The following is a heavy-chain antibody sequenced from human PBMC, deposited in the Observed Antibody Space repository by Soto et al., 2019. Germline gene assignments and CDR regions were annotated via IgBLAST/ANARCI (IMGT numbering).Heavy chain of an antibody. CDR3: ARDTVGVPAAAAAYGMDV. D-gene: IGHD2-2*01. V-gene: IGHV1-18*01. Sequence: QVQLVQSGAEVKKPGASVKVSCKASGYTFTSYGISWVRQAPGQGLEWMGWISAYNGNTNYAQKLQGRGTMTTDTSTSTAYMELRSLRSDDTAVYYCARDTVGVPAAAAAYGMDVWGQGTTVTVSS. CDR2: ISAYNGNT. J-gene: IGHJ6*02. CDR1: GYTFTSYG.